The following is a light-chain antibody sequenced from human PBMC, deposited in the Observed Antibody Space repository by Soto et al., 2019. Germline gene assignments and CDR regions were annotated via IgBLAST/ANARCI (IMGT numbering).Light chain of an antibody. Sequence: DIQMTQSPSSLSASVGDRVTITCRASQSISSYLNCYQQKPGKAPKLLIYAASSLQSGVPSRFSGSGSGTDFTLTISSLQPEDFATYHCQQSYSTPWTFGQGTKVDIK. CDR2: AAS. J-gene: IGKJ1*01. CDR1: QSISSY. CDR3: QQSYSTPWT. V-gene: IGKV1-39*01.